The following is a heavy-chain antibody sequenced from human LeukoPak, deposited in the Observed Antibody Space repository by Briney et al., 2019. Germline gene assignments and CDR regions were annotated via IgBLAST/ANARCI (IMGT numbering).Heavy chain of an antibody. CDR1: GYTFTAYQ. J-gene: IGHJ5*02. V-gene: IGHV1-2*02. CDR2: IKPKSGGT. CDR3: ARAGHYDFNWFDP. D-gene: IGHD2/OR15-2a*01. Sequence: ASVKVSCKASGYTFTAYQIHWVRQAPGQGLDWMGWIKPKSGGTNYPQKFQDRVTMTRDTSISTAYMELSRLTSDDTAVYYCARAGHYDFNWFDPWGQGTLVTVSS.